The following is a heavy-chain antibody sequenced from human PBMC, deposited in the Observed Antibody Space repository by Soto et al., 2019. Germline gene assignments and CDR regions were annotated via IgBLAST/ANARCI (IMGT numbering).Heavy chain of an antibody. V-gene: IGHV4-31*03. CDR3: ARGYGRNFDY. J-gene: IGHJ4*02. CDR1: GCSISSGGYY. Sequence: PSETLSLXCTVSGCSISSGGYYWSWIRQHPGKGLEWIGYIYYSGSTYYNPSLKSRVTISVDTSKNQFSLKLSSVTAADTAVYYCARGYGRNFDYWGQGTLVTVSS. D-gene: IGHD5-18*01. CDR2: IYYSGST.